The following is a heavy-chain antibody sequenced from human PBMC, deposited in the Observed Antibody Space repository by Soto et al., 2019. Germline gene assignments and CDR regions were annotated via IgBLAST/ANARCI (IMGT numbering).Heavy chain of an antibody. CDR2: INPNSGGT. V-gene: IGHV1-2*02. CDR3: ARGGCLSASCCMGDNWFDP. CDR1: GYTFTGYY. J-gene: IGHJ5*02. Sequence: ASVKVSCKASGYTFTGYYMHWVRQAPGQGLEWMGWINPNSGGTNYAQKFQGRVTMTRDTSISTAYMELSRLRSDDTAVYYCARGGCLSASCCMGDNWFDPWGQGTLVTVSS. D-gene: IGHD2-2*01.